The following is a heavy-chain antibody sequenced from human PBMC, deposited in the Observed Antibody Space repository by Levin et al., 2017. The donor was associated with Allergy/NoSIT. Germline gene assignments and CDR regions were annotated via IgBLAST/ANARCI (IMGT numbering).Heavy chain of an antibody. V-gene: IGHV3-30*18. CDR2: ISWDGSDK. CDR1: GFTFSSYG. CDR3: AKDRGSVDIVAKITPVFNY. Sequence: GGSLRLSCAASGFTFSSYGIHWVRQTPGKGLEWVAVISWDGSDKYYAESVKGRITISRDNSENTVYLQMNSLTAEDTAMYYCAKDRGSVDIVAKITPVFNYWGQGTLVTVSS. D-gene: IGHD5-12*01. J-gene: IGHJ4*02.